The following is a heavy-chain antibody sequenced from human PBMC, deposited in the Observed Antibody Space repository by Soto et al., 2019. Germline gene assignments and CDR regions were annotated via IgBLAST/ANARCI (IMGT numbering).Heavy chain of an antibody. D-gene: IGHD1-1*01. J-gene: IGHJ4*02. V-gene: IGHV3-7*01. CDR2: IKQDGSEK. CDR3: AREQLQLLIPDD. CDR1: GFTFSSYW. Sequence: EVQLVESGGGLVQPGGSLRLSCAASGFTFSSYWMNWVRQAPGKGLEWVANIKQDGSEKYYVDSVKGRCTISRDNTKNSLYLQMNSLRAEDTAVYYCAREQLQLLIPDDWGQGTLVTVSS.